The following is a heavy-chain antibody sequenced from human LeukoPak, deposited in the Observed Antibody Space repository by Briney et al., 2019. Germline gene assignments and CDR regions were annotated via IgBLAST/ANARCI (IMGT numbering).Heavy chain of an antibody. CDR3: AGSDTIGYLPREWDYWYFDL. D-gene: IGHD3-22*01. J-gene: IGHJ2*01. V-gene: IGHV3-11*04. Sequence: PGGSLRLSCAASGFTFSDYYMSWIRQAPGKGLEWVSYISSSGSTIYYADSVKGRFTISRDNAKNSLYLQIYSLRAEDTAVYYCAGSDTIGYLPREWDYWYFDLWGRGTLVTVSS. CDR1: GFTFSDYY. CDR2: ISSSGSTI.